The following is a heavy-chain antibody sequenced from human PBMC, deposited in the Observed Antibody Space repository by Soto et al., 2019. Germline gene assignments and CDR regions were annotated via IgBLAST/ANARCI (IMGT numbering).Heavy chain of an antibody. V-gene: IGHV3-48*02. J-gene: IGHJ6*02. CDR3: ARDQASVYYYGAGDYNGMDV. Sequence: EVQVVESGGGLVQPGGSLRLSCPASGFTFSSYSMNWVRQAPGKGLEWVSKISRRSSTIHYADSVKGRFTITRDNAENSLYLQMNSLRDEDTAVYYCARDQASVYYYGAGDYNGMDVWGQGTTVTVSS. CDR1: GFTFSSYS. CDR2: ISRRSSTI. D-gene: IGHD3-10*01.